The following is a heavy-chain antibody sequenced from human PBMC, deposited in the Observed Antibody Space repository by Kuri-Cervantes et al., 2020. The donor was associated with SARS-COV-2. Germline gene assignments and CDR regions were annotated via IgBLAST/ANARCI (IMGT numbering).Heavy chain of an antibody. CDR3: AKVFRPSDEGFDY. Sequence: GESLRLSCAASGFTFSSYAMHWVRQAPGKGLEWVAVISYDGSNKYYADSVKGRFTISRDNSKNTLYLQMNSLRAEDTAVYYCAKVFRPSDEGFDYWGQGTLVTVSS. CDR1: GFTFSSYA. J-gene: IGHJ4*02. D-gene: IGHD1-26*01. CDR2: ISYDGSNK. V-gene: IGHV3-30-3*01.